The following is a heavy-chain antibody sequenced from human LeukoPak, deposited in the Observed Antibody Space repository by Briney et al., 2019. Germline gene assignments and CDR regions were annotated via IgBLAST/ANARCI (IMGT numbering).Heavy chain of an antibody. D-gene: IGHD3-3*01. CDR1: GFTFSSYS. CDR2: ISGSGGST. CDR3: AKAPVAGLRFLEWLLPLDY. J-gene: IGHJ4*02. V-gene: IGHV3-23*01. Sequence: HPGGSLRLSCAASGFTFSSYSMNWVRQAPGKGLEWVSAISGSGGSTYYADSVKGRFTISRDNSKNTLYLQMNSLRAEDTAVYYCAKAPVAGLRFLEWLLPLDYWGQGTLVTVSS.